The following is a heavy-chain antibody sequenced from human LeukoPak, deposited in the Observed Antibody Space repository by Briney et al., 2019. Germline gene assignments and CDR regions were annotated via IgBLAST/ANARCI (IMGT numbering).Heavy chain of an antibody. J-gene: IGHJ3*02. CDR3: ARDCSGGSCYYAFDI. Sequence: KPSETLSLTCTVSGGSISSYYWSWIRQPAGKGLEWIGRIYTSGSTNYNPSLKSRVTVSVDTSKNQFSLKLSSVTAADTAVYYCARDCSGGSCYYAFDIWGQGTMVTVSS. CDR2: IYTSGST. D-gene: IGHD2-15*01. V-gene: IGHV4-4*07. CDR1: GGSISSYY.